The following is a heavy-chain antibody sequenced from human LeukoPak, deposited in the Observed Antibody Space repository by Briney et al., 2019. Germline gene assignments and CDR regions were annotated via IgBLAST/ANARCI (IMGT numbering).Heavy chain of an antibody. D-gene: IGHD3-22*01. V-gene: IGHV3-66*02. CDR2: IYSGGST. Sequence: GGSMRLSCAASGFTVSSNYMSWVRQAPGKGLEWVSVIYSGGSTYYADSVKGRFTISRDNSKNTLYLQMNSLRAEDTAVYYCARDRQHYYDSSGYYTGVYFDYWGQGTLVTVSS. J-gene: IGHJ4*02. CDR3: ARDRQHYYDSSGYYTGVYFDY. CDR1: GFTVSSNY.